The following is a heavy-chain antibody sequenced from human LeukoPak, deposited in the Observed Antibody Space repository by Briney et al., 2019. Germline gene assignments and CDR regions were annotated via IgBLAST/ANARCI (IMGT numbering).Heavy chain of an antibody. CDR2: IYYSGST. D-gene: IGHD3-3*01. CDR1: GGSISSYY. Sequence: SETLSLTCTVSGGSISSYYWSWIRQPPGKGLEWIGYIYYSGSTNYNPSLKSRVTISVDTSMNQFSLKLSSVTAADTAVYYCARQGGYDFWSQDWFDPWGQGTLVTVSS. J-gene: IGHJ5*02. CDR3: ARQGGYDFWSQDWFDP. V-gene: IGHV4-59*08.